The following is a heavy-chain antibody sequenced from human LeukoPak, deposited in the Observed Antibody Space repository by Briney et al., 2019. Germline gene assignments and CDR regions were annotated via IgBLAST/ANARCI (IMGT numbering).Heavy chain of an antibody. J-gene: IGHJ6*03. D-gene: IGHD7-27*01. CDR2: INPNSGGT. CDR3: ARVGPNGGYYYYYMDV. V-gene: IGHV1-2*02. CDR1: GHTFTGYY. Sequence: ASVKVSCNASGHTFTGYYMNWGRQAPGQGREGMGWINPNSGGTNYAQKFQVRVTITSDTSISTGYMELSRLRSDDTAGYYCARVGPNGGYYYYYMDVWGKGTTVTVSS.